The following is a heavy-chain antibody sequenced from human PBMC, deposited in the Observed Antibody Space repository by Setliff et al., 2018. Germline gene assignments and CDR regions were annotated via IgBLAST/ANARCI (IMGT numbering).Heavy chain of an antibody. V-gene: IGHV4-34*01. CDR2: INDRGST. Sequence: SLTCAVYGGSFSGYFWSWIRQSPGRGLEWIGEINDRGSTHYNPSLKSRVTISVDTSKNQFSLKLSSVTAADTAVYYCARHKVIKKEFIRLAWFDPWGQGTPVTVSS. J-gene: IGHJ5*02. CDR3: ARHKVIKKEFIRLAWFDP. D-gene: IGHD3-10*01. CDR1: GGSFSGYF.